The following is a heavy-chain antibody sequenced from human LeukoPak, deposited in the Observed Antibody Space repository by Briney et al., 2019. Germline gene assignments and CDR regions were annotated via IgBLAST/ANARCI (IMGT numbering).Heavy chain of an antibody. J-gene: IGHJ3*02. Sequence: GGSLRLSCAASGFTVSSNYMSWVRQAPGKGLEWVSAIYSGGSTYYADSVKGRFTISRDNSKNTLYLQMNSLRAEDTAVYYCARGNRIGYCSGGSCYSGAFDIWGQGTMVTVSS. V-gene: IGHV3-53*01. CDR2: IYSGGST. D-gene: IGHD2-15*01. CDR3: ARGNRIGYCSGGSCYSGAFDI. CDR1: GFTVSSNY.